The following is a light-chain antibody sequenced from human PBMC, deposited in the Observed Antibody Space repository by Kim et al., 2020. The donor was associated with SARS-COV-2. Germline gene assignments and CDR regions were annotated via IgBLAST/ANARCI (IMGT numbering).Light chain of an antibody. V-gene: IGLV6-57*02. CDR3: QSYDNNNQV. CDR2: ENN. J-gene: IGLJ3*02. CDR1: SGSIASNY. Sequence: NFMLTQPHSVSESPGKTVTISCTGSSGSIASNYVQWYQQRPCSAPTTVIYENNQRPSGVPDRFSGSIDSSSNSASLTISGLKTEDEADYYCQSYDNNNQVFGGGTQLTVL.